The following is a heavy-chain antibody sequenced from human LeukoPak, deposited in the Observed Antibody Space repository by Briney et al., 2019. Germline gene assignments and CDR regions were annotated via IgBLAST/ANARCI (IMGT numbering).Heavy chain of an antibody. CDR1: GYTFTGYY. CDR2: INPNSGGT. CDR3: ARDRLRFLEWLSNYYYGMDV. D-gene: IGHD3-3*01. Sequence: ASVKVSCKASGYTFTGYYMHWVRQAPGQGLEWMGRINPNSGGTNYAQKFQGRVTMTRDTSISTAYMELSRLRSDDTAVYYCARDRLRFLEWLSNYYYGMDVWGQGTTVTASS. V-gene: IGHV1-2*06. J-gene: IGHJ6*02.